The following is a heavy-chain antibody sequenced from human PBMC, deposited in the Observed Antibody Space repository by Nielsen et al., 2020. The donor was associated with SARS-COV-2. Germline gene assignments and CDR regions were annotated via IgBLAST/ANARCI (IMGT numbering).Heavy chain of an antibody. Sequence: GESLKISCAASGFTFSSYAMSWVRQAPGKGLEWVSAISGSGGSTYYADSVKGRFTISRDNSKNTLYLQMNSLRAEDTAVYYCAKGGTGVVVTAIPSYYYYMDVWGKGTTVTVSS. CDR1: GFTFSSYA. CDR2: ISGSGGST. CDR3: AKGGTGVVVTAIPSYYYYMDV. J-gene: IGHJ6*03. D-gene: IGHD2-21*02. V-gene: IGHV3-23*01.